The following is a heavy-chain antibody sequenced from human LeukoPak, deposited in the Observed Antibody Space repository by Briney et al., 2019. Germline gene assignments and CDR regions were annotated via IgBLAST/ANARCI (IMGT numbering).Heavy chain of an antibody. J-gene: IGHJ3*02. Sequence: GGSLRLSCAASGFTFSSYGMHWVRQASGKGLEWVAVIWYDGSNKYYADSVKGRFTISRDNSKNTLYLQMNSLRAEDTAVYYCAKPYCSSTSCYLAGYYYGSGNPLDAFDIWGQGTMVTVSS. CDR2: IWYDGSNK. V-gene: IGHV3-33*06. CDR3: AKPYCSSTSCYLAGYYYGSGNPLDAFDI. D-gene: IGHD2-2*01. CDR1: GFTFSSYG.